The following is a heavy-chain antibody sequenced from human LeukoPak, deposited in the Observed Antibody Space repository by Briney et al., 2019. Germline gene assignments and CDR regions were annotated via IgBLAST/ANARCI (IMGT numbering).Heavy chain of an antibody. CDR3: ATSLLLWFWEL. CDR1: GFTFSSYS. J-gene: IGHJ4*02. D-gene: IGHD3-10*01. V-gene: IGHV3-48*04. Sequence: GGSLRLSCAASGFTFSSYSMNWVRQAPGKGLEWVSYISSSSSTIYYADPVKGRFTISRDNAKNLLYLQMNSPIAEDTAVYYCATSLLLWFWELWGQGTLVTVSS. CDR2: ISSSSSTI.